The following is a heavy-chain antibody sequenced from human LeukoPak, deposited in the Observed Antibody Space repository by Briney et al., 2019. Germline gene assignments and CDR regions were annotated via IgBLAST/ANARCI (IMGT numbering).Heavy chain of an antibody. V-gene: IGHV3-7*04. Sequence: PGGSLRLSCAASGFTFSTYWMSWVRQASGTGLEWVANIKEDGSQKYYVDSVKGRFTISRDNAKNSLYLQLNSLRAEDTAVYFCARDYNYRFDYWGQGTLVTVSS. D-gene: IGHD1-1*01. CDR1: GFTFSTYW. CDR2: IKEDGSQK. J-gene: IGHJ4*02. CDR3: ARDYNYRFDY.